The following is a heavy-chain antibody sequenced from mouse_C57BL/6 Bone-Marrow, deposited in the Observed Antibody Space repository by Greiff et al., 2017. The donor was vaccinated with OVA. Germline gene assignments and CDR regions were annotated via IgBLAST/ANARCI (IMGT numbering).Heavy chain of an antibody. CDR3: ARSDPIYDGYYLFDD. CDR2: IYPGDGDP. D-gene: IGHD2-3*01. Sequence: VQLKESGAELVKPGASVKISCKASGYAFSSYWMNWVKQRPGTGLEWIGQIYPGDGDPNYNGKFKGKATMTADKSSSTAYMQLRSLTYEDAAVYFCARSDPIYDGYYLFDDWGQGTTLTVSS. J-gene: IGHJ2*01. CDR1: GYAFSSYW. V-gene: IGHV1-80*01.